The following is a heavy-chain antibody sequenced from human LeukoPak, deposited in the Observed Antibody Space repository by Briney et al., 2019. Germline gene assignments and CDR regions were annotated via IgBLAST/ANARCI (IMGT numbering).Heavy chain of an antibody. CDR1: GFTFSSYG. V-gene: IGHV3-23*01. J-gene: IGHJ4*02. CDR3: AKSPGVRVPMHLDN. CDR2: ISSSGGNT. D-gene: IGHD2-2*01. Sequence: GGSLRLSCAASGFTFSSYGVHWVRQAPGKGLEWVSGISSSGGNTYYADSVKGRFAISRDNSKNTLYLQMSSLRAEDSAVYYCAKSPGVRVPMHLDNWGQGTLVTVSS.